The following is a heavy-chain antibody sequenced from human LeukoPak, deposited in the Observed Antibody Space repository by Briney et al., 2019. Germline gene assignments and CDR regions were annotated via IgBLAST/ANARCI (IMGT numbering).Heavy chain of an antibody. CDR3: TRDTGTTGEVKFDP. D-gene: IGHD4-17*01. CDR1: GGSFSGYY. V-gene: IGHV4-34*01. Sequence: SETLSLTCDVYGGSFSGYYWSWIRQPPGKGLEWIGEINHSGSTNYNPSLKSRVTISVDTSKNQFSLKLSSVTAADTAVYYCTRDTGTTGEVKFDPWGQGTLVTVSS. J-gene: IGHJ5*02. CDR2: INHSGST.